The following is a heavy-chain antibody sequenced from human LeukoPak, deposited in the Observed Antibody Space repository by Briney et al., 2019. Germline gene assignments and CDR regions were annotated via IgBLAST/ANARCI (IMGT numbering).Heavy chain of an antibody. CDR1: RFTFSSYA. V-gene: IGHV3-23*01. Sequence: GGSLRLSCAASRFTFSSYAMSWVRQAPGKGLEWVSAISGSGGSTYYADSVKGRFTISRDNSKNTLYLQMNSLRAEDTAVYYCAKDHHLYPTTSFDYWGQGTLVTVSS. CDR2: ISGSGGST. CDR3: AKDHHLYPTTSFDY. D-gene: IGHD3-16*01. J-gene: IGHJ4*02.